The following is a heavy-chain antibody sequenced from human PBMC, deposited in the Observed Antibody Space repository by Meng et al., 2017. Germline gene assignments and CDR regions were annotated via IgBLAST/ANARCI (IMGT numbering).Heavy chain of an antibody. CDR3: ARVPVGSSWFDP. Sequence: GSLRLSCTVSGGSISSYYWSWIRQPPGKGLEWIGYIYYSGSTNYNPSLKSRVTISVDTSKNQFSLKLSSVTAADTAVYYCARVPVGSSWFDPWGQGTLVTFSS. J-gene: IGHJ5*02. D-gene: IGHD2-2*01. CDR1: GGSISSYY. V-gene: IGHV4-59*01. CDR2: IYYSGST.